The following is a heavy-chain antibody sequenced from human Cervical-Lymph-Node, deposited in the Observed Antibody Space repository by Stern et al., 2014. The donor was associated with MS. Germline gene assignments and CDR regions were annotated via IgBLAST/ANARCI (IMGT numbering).Heavy chain of an antibody. Sequence: QVQLVESGGGVVQPGRSLRLSCAASGFTFSSYGMHWVRQAPGKGLAWGAVISYDGSNKYYADSVKGRVTISRDNSKNTLYLQMNSLRAEDTAVYYCAKERHGDYVFYYGMDVWGQGTTVTVSS. V-gene: IGHV3-30*18. CDR3: AKERHGDYVFYYGMDV. CDR1: GFTFSSYG. CDR2: ISYDGSNK. D-gene: IGHD4-17*01. J-gene: IGHJ6*02.